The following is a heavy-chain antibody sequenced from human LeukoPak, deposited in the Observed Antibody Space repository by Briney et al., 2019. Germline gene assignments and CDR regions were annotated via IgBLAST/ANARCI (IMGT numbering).Heavy chain of an antibody. CDR2: ISYDGSNK. V-gene: IGHV3-30*03. Sequence: PGGSLRLSCAASGFTFSSYGMHWVRQAPGKGLEWVAVISYDGSNKYYADSVKGRFTISRDNSKNTLYLQMNSLRAEDTAVYYCARGLVVGSSWYWKRGHAFDIWGQGTMVTVSS. D-gene: IGHD6-13*01. CDR1: GFTFSSYG. J-gene: IGHJ3*02. CDR3: ARGLVVGSSWYWKRGHAFDI.